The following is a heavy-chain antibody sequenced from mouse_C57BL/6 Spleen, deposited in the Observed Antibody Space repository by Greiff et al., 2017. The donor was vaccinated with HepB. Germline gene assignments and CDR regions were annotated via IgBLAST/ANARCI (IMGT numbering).Heavy chain of an antibody. V-gene: IGHV14-2*01. CDR3: AKSSFITGMDWYFDV. CDR1: GFNIKDYY. Sequence: EVKLQESGAELVKPGASVKLSCTASGFNIKDYYMHWVKQRTEQGLEWIGRIDPEDGETKYAPKFQGKATITADTSSNTAYLQLSSLTSEDTAVYYCAKSSFITGMDWYFDVWGTGTTVTVSS. CDR2: IDPEDGET. J-gene: IGHJ1*03. D-gene: IGHD1-1*01.